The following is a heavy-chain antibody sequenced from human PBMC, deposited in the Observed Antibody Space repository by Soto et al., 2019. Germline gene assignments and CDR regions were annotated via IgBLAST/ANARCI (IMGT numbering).Heavy chain of an antibody. D-gene: IGHD1-26*01. CDR2: IYPGDSDT. CDR3: ETSHGNLGGFLQY. V-gene: IGHV5-51*01. Sequence: VDSLTISCKGSGYTFTSYGISWVRQMPGECLEWMGAIYPGDSDTRYSPSFQGQVTISADKSCGNASMQWSSLQASDSAISCSETSHGNLGGFLQYWGQGTVHNVSS. CDR1: GYTFTSYG. J-gene: IGHJ4*02.